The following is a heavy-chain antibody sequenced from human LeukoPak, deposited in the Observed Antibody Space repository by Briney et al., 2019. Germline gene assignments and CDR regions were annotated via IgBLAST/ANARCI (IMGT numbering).Heavy chain of an antibody. Sequence: GGSLRLSCAASGFTVSIYGMHGVPQSPGKALEWVAVLWYDGSKKYSAHSVKGRFTISKNNSNTTLYLQMNSLRAEDTAVYYCARGSATYYDYDWGSYPLDYWGEGTLVTVSS. J-gene: IGHJ4*02. V-gene: IGHV3-33*01. CDR1: GFTVSIYG. CDR3: ARGSATYYDYDWGSYPLDY. D-gene: IGHD3-16*02. CDR2: LWYDGSKK.